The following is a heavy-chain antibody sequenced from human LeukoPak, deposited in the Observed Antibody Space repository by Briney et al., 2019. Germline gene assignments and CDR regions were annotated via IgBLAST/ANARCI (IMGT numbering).Heavy chain of an antibody. CDR3: ATVKSIAARRYYYYYMDV. CDR2: IIPIFGTA. J-gene: IGHJ6*03. Sequence: GASVKVSCKASGGTFSSYAISWVRQAPGQGLEWMGGIIPIFGTANYAQKFQGRVTITTDESTSTAYMELSSLRSEDTAVYYCATVKSIAARRYYYYYMDVWGKGTTVTVSS. V-gene: IGHV1-69*05. D-gene: IGHD6-6*01. CDR1: GGTFSSYA.